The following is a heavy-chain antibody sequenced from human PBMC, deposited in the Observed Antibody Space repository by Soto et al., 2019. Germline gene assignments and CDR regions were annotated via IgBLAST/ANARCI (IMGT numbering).Heavy chain of an antibody. CDR1: GFTFDDYA. J-gene: IGHJ4*02. CDR2: ISWNSGSI. V-gene: IGHV3-9*01. D-gene: IGHD3-10*01. Sequence: EVQLVESGGGLVQPGRSLRLSCAASGFTFDDYAMHWVRQAPGKGLEWVSGISWNSGSIGYADSVKGRFTISRDNAKNSLYLLMNSLRAEDTALYYCAKETTSGDFDYWGQGTLVTVSS. CDR3: AKETTSGDFDY.